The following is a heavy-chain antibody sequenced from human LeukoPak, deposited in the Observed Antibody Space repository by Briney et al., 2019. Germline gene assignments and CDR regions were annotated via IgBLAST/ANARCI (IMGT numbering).Heavy chain of an antibody. CDR3: ARGRYYFEY. D-gene: IGHD3-3*01. CDR2: IKEDGSEI. V-gene: IGHV3-7*01. J-gene: IGHJ4*02. Sequence: GGSLRLSCAASGFTFSSYWMNWVRQAPGKGLEWVAIIKEDGSEIHYVDSVKGRFTISRDNAKNTLYLQMNNLRAEDTAVYYCARGRYYFEYWGQGTLVTVSS. CDR1: GFTFSSYW.